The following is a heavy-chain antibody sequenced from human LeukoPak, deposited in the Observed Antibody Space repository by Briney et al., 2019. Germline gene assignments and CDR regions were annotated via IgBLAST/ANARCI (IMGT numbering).Heavy chain of an antibody. J-gene: IGHJ4*02. CDR2: ISSSGSTI. Sequence: QPGGSLRLSCAASGFTFSSYEMNWVRQAPGKGLEWVSYISSSGSTIYYADSVKGRFTISRDNAKNSLYLQMISLRAEDTAVYYCARHLSGVTGYTYGRGIDYWGQGTLVTVSS. CDR3: ARHLSGVTGYTYGRGIDY. V-gene: IGHV3-48*03. D-gene: IGHD5-18*01. CDR1: GFTFSSYE.